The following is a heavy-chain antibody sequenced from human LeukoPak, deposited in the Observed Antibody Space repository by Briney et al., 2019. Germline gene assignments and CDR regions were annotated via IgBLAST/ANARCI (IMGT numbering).Heavy chain of an antibody. D-gene: IGHD6-19*01. CDR3: TKTHSSGWCLDY. Sequence: GGSLTLSCAASGFTFSGYAMTWVRQAPGKGLEWVTGISASGDRIYYADSVKGRLTISRDNSKNTLYLQMNYLRAEDAAIYYCTKTHSSGWCLDYWGQGSLVTVSS. CDR2: ISASGDRI. J-gene: IGHJ4*02. V-gene: IGHV3-23*01. CDR1: GFTFSGYA.